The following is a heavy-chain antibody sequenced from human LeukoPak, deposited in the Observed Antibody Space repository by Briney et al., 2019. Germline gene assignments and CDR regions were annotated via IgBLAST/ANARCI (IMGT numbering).Heavy chain of an antibody. CDR2: INTNTGNP. Sequence: AAVKVSCKASGYTFTSYAMNWVRQAPGQGLEWMGWINTNTGNPTYAPGFTGRFVFSLDTSVSTAYLQISSLKAEDTAVYYCARDPYYDFWSGYYRGDWFDPWGQGTLVTVSS. V-gene: IGHV7-4-1*02. CDR3: ARDPYYDFWSGYYRGDWFDP. D-gene: IGHD3-3*01. J-gene: IGHJ5*02. CDR1: GYTFTSYA.